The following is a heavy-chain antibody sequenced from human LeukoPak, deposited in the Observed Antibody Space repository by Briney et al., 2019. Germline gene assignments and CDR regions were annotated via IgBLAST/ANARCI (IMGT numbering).Heavy chain of an antibody. J-gene: IGHJ4*02. CDR3: AYVDTAMVKIDY. Sequence: PGGSLRLSCAASGFTFSSYAMHWVRQAPGKGLEWVAVISYDGSNKYYADSVKGRFAISRDNSENTLYLQMNSLRAEDTAVYYCAYVDTAMVKIDYWGQGTLVTVSS. CDR1: GFTFSSYA. CDR2: ISYDGSNK. V-gene: IGHV3-30*09. D-gene: IGHD5-18*01.